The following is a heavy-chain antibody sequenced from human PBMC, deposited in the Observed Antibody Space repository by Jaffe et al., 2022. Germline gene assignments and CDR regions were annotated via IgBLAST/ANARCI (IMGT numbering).Heavy chain of an antibody. CDR3: ARQIGSGRWCFDL. CDR1: GYSINGDYF. D-gene: IGHD3-10*01. Sequence: QVQLQESGPGLVKPSETLSLTCGVSGYSINGDYFWGWIRQPPGKGLEWIGTVYYSGKTYYNPSLKSRVAISVDTSKNQFSLQLSSVTAADTAVYYCARQIGSGRWCFDLWGRGTLVTVSS. V-gene: IGHV4-38-2*01. CDR2: VYYSGKT. J-gene: IGHJ2*01.